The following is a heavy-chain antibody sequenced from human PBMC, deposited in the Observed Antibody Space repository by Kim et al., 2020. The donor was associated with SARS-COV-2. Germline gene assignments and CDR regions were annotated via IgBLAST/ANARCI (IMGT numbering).Heavy chain of an antibody. CDR2: INAVNGNT. D-gene: IGHD3-10*01. CDR1: GYTFTSYA. Sequence: ASVKVSCKASGYTFTSYAMHWVRQAPGQRLEWMGWINAVNGNTKYSQKFQGRVTITRDTSASTAYMELSSLRSEDTAVYYCARTIYGSGSYYDYWGQGTLVTVSS. V-gene: IGHV1-3*01. J-gene: IGHJ4*02. CDR3: ARTIYGSGSYYDY.